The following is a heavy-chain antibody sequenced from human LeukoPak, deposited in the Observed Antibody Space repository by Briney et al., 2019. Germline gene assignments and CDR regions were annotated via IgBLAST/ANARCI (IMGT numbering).Heavy chain of an antibody. CDR2: IYHSGST. J-gene: IGHJ4*02. V-gene: IGHV4-38-2*02. D-gene: IGHD3-22*01. Sequence: PSETLSLTCTVSGYSISSGYYWGWIRQPSGKGLEWIGSIYHSGSTYYNPSLKSRVTISVDTSKNQFSLKLSSVTAADTAVYYCARDTLLDYYDSSGYDRRDDYWGQGTLVTVSS. CDR1: GYSISSGYY. CDR3: ARDTLLDYYDSSGYDRRDDY.